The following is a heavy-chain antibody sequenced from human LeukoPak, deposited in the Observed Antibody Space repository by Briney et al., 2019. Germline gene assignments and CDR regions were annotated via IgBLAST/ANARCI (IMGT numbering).Heavy chain of an antibody. V-gene: IGHV1-2*02. CDR2: INPNNGDT. D-gene: IGHD5-18*01. CDR3: ARRGYSYGLDEPPIRY. Sequence: GASVKVSCKASGYTFTDFGISWVRQAPGQGLEWMGWINPNNGDTNYAQNFQGRVTMTRDTTISTAYMELTRLTSDDTAVYYCARRGYSYGLDEPPIRYWGLGTLVTVSS. CDR1: GYTFTDFG. J-gene: IGHJ4*02.